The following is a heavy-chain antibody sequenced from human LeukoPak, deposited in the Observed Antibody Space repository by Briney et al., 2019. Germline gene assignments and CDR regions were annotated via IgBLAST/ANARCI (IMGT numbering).Heavy chain of an antibody. Sequence: GGSLRLSCTASGFTFSSYSMNWVRQAPGKGLEWVSYISTRSSTIYYADSVKGRFTISRDDAKNSLYLQMNSLRVEDTAVYYCATYRQSSFDDWGQGTLVTVSS. D-gene: IGHD1-14*01. CDR1: GFTFSSYS. CDR3: ATYRQSSFDD. V-gene: IGHV3-48*04. J-gene: IGHJ4*02. CDR2: ISTRSSTI.